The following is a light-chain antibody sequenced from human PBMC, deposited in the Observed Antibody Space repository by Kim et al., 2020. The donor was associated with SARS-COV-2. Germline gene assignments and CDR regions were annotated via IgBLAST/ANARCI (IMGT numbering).Light chain of an antibody. V-gene: IGKV3-20*01. CDR3: QQYGGSPT. J-gene: IGKJ2*01. CDR1: QSVSSDC. CDR2: GAS. Sequence: FLSPGERATLSCRASQSVSSDCLAWYQKKVGQAPRLLIHGASSRATGIPDRFSGSGSGTDFTLTISRLEPEDFAVYYCQQYGGSPTFGQGTKLDI.